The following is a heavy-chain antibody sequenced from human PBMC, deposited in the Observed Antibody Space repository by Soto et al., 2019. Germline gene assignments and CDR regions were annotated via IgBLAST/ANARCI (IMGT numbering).Heavy chain of an antibody. V-gene: IGHV1-69*13. CDR2: IIPIFGTA. CDR1: GGTFSSYA. J-gene: IGHJ4*02. Sequence: SVKVSCKASGGTFSSYAISWVRQAPGQGLEWMGGIIPIFGTANYAQKFQGRVTITADESTSTAYMELSSLRSEDTAVYYCARVGFHYDSSGYPDYWGQGTLVNRLL. CDR3: ARVGFHYDSSGYPDY. D-gene: IGHD3-22*01.